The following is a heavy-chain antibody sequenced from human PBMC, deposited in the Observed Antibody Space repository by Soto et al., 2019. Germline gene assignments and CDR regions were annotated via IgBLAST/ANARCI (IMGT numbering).Heavy chain of an antibody. V-gene: IGHV3-53*01. CDR2: IYSGGST. CDR1: GFTVSSNY. CDR3: AREYYYDSSGYYLDY. J-gene: IGHJ4*02. D-gene: IGHD3-22*01. Sequence: GGSLRLSCAASGFTVSSNYMSWVRQAPGKGLEWVSVIYSGGSTYYADSVKGRFTISRDNSKNTLYLQMNSLRAEDTAVYYCAREYYYDSSGYYLDYWGQGTLVTVS.